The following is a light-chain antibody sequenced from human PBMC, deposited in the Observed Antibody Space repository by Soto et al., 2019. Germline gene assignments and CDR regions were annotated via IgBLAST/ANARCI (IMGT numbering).Light chain of an antibody. CDR1: QSVNSRY. CDR2: GAS. V-gene: IGKV3-20*01. Sequence: EIVLTQSPGTLSLSPGERATLSCRASQSVNSRYLAWYQQKPGQAPRLLISGASTRATGIPDRFSGSGSGTEFTLTISRLEPEDFAVYYCQQYGNSRWTFGQGTKVEIK. CDR3: QQYGNSRWT. J-gene: IGKJ1*01.